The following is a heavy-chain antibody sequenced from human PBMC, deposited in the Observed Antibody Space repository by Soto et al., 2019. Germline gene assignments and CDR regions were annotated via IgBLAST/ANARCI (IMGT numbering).Heavy chain of an antibody. J-gene: IGHJ6*02. Sequence: SVKXSCKESGGTFSSYAISWVRQAPGQGLEWMGGIIPIFGTANYAQKFQGRVTITADESTSTAYMELSSLRSEDTAVYYCARDDRTHYDFWSCYYPRAPAYYYYGMDVWGQGTTVTVSS. V-gene: IGHV1-69*13. CDR1: GGTFSSYA. CDR2: IIPIFGTA. CDR3: ARDDRTHYDFWSCYYPRAPAYYYYGMDV. D-gene: IGHD3-3*01.